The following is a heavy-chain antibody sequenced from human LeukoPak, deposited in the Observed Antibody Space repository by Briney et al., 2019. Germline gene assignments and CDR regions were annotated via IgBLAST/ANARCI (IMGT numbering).Heavy chain of an antibody. V-gene: IGHV3-21*01. CDR3: ARDEGELFDP. J-gene: IGHJ5*02. CDR1: GFTFSSYS. Sequence: GGSLRLSCVASGFTFSSYSMNWVRQAPGKGLEWVSSISSSSSYIYYADSVKGRFTISRDNAKNSLYLQMNSLRAEDTAVYYCARDEGELFDPWGQGTLVTVSS. D-gene: IGHD1-7*01. CDR2: ISSSSSYI.